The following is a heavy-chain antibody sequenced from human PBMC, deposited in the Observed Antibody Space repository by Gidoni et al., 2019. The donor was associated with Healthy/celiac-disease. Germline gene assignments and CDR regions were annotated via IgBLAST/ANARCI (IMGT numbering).Heavy chain of an antibody. D-gene: IGHD6-6*01. CDR1: GSTFTSYY. J-gene: IGHJ6*02. CDR2: INPSGGST. Sequence: QVQLVQSGAEVKKPGASVKVSCKASGSTFTSYYMHWVRQAPGQGLEWMGIINPSGGSTSYAQKFQGRVTMTRDTSTSTVYMELSSLRSEDTAVYYCASQWKLVGARSGMDVWGQGTTVTVSS. V-gene: IGHV1-46*03. CDR3: ASQWKLVGARSGMDV.